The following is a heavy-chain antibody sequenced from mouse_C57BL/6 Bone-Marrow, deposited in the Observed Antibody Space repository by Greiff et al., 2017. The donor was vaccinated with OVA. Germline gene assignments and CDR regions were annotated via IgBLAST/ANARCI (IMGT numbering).Heavy chain of an antibody. D-gene: IGHD1-1*01. J-gene: IGHJ2*01. V-gene: IGHV1-26*01. Sequence: EVQLQQSGPELVKPGASVKISCKASGYTFTDYYMNWVKQSHGKSLEWIGDINPNNGGTSYNQKFKGKATLTVDKSSSTAYMELRSLTSEDSAVYYFAGLTTVVAPYYFDYWGQGTTLTVSS. CDR3: AGLTTVVAPYYFDY. CDR2: INPNNGGT. CDR1: GYTFTDYY.